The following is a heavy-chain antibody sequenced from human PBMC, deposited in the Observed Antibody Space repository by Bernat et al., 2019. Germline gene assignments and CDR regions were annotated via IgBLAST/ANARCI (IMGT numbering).Heavy chain of an antibody. CDR2: ISSSSSYI. CDR3: ARERWLAYDY. D-gene: IGHD6-19*01. V-gene: IGHV3-21*01. Sequence: EVQLVESGGGLVKPGGSLRLSCAAPGFTFSSYSMNWVRQAPGKGLEWVSSISSSSSYIYYADSVKGRFTISRDNAKNSLYLQMNSLRAEDTAVYYCARERWLAYDYWGQGTLVTVSS. J-gene: IGHJ4*02. CDR1: GFTFSSYS.